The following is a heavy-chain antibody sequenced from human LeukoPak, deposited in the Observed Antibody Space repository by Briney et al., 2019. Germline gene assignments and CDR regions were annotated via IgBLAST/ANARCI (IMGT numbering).Heavy chain of an antibody. CDR2: INHSGST. CDR1: GGSFSGYY. CDR3: ARGPTYYYDSSGYSFFFQH. V-gene: IGHV4-34*01. J-gene: IGHJ1*01. D-gene: IGHD3-22*01. Sequence: SETLSLTCAVYGGSFSGYYWSWIRQTPGKGLEWIGEINHSGSTNYNPSLKSRVNISVDTSKNQCSLKLSSVTAADTAVYYCARGPTYYYDSSGYSFFFQHWGQGTLVTVSS.